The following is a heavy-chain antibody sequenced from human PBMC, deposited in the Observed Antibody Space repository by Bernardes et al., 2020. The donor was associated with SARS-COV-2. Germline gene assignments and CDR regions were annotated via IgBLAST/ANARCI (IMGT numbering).Heavy chain of an antibody. D-gene: IGHD6-13*01. CDR2: IYSGGST. CDR1: GFTVSSNY. V-gene: IGHV3-66*01. Sequence: WALRLSCAASGFTVSSNYMSWVRQAPGKGLEWVSVIYSGGSTYYADSVKGRFTISRDNSKNTLYLQMNSLRAEDTAVYYCAKELAYGSSWRDYSYYFGMDVWGQGTTVTVSS. CDR3: AKELAYGSSWRDYSYYFGMDV. J-gene: IGHJ6*02.